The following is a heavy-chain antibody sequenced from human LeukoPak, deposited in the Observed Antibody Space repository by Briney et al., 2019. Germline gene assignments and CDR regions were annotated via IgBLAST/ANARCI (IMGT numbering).Heavy chain of an antibody. CDR1: GGSVINNNC. V-gene: IGHV4-4*02. J-gene: IGHJ4*02. D-gene: IGHD5-12*01. Sequence: PSGTLSLTCGVSGGSVINNNCWTWVRQPPGKGLEWIGEVHLDGRTNYNPSLESRLTMSVDVSENQVSLKLTSVTAADTAVYYCERDRLRLYFDCWGQGTLVTVSS. CDR2: VHLDGRT. CDR3: ERDRLRLYFDC.